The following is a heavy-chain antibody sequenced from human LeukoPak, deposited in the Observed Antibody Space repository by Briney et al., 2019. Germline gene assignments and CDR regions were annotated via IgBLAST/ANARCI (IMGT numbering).Heavy chain of an antibody. Sequence: SETLSLTCTVSGGSISSYYWSWIRQPPGKGLEWTGYIYYSGSTNYNPSLKSRVTISVDTSKNQFSLKLSSVTAADTAVYYCARAEEVWSGPGGVDYWGQGTLVTVSS. J-gene: IGHJ4*02. V-gene: IGHV4-59*01. CDR2: IYYSGST. D-gene: IGHD3-3*01. CDR3: ARAEEVWSGPGGVDY. CDR1: GGSISSYY.